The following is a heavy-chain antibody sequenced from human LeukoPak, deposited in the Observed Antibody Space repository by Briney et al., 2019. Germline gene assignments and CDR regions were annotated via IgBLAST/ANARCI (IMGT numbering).Heavy chain of an antibody. V-gene: IGHV4-34*01. CDR1: GGSFSGYY. Sequence: SETLSLTCAVYGGSFSGYYWSWIRQPPGKGLEWIGEINHSGSTNYNPSLKSRVTISVDTSKNQFSLKLSSVTAADTAVYYCARGKAYSSSGAFQHWGQGTLVTVSS. D-gene: IGHD6-13*01. CDR3: ARGKAYSSSGAFQH. J-gene: IGHJ1*01. CDR2: INHSGST.